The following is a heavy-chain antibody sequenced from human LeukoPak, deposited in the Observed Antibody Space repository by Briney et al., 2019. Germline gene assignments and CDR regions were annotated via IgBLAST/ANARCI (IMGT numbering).Heavy chain of an antibody. D-gene: IGHD3-16*01. CDR1: GFTFTTYW. J-gene: IGHJ4*02. CDR3: ATLSQTLPLDY. V-gene: IGHV3-74*01. Sequence: PGGSLRLSCAASGFTFTTYWIHWVRQAPGKGLVWVSVISTDGSDTRYTDSVKGRFTMSRDNAKNTVYLQMNSLRVEDTAVYYCATLSQTLPLDYWGQGVQVTVSS. CDR2: ISTDGSDT.